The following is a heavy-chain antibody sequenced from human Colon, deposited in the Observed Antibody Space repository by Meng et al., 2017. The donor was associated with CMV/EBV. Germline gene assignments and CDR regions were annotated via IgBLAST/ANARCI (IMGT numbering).Heavy chain of an antibody. Sequence: SGVVVCWIRQPPGKALEWLALLYWDDDKRYSPSLRSRLTITKDTSKNQVVLTMTNMDPVDTATYYCARSYYYDSSGYYYAGWFDPWGQGTLVTVSS. V-gene: IGHV2-5*02. D-gene: IGHD3-22*01. J-gene: IGHJ5*02. CDR1: SGVV. CDR2: LYWDDDK. CDR3: ARSYYYDSSGYYYAGWFDP.